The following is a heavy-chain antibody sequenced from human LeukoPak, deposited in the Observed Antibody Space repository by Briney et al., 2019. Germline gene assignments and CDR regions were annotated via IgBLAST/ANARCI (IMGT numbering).Heavy chain of an antibody. CDR3: ARHTCDSSAYYPDYFDY. V-gene: IGHV5-51*01. CDR1: GHSLTNYW. CDR2: IYLGDSDT. J-gene: IGHJ4*02. D-gene: IGHD3-22*01. Sequence: GESLKISCKGSGHSLTNYWIGWVRQMPGKGLEWMGMIYLGDSDTRYSPSFQGQVTISADKSISTAYLQWSSLKASDTAMYYCARHTCDSSAYYPDYFDYWGQGTLVTVSS.